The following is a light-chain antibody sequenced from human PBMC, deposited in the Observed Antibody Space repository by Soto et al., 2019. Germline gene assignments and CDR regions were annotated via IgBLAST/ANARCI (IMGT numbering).Light chain of an antibody. J-gene: IGLJ3*02. V-gene: IGLV1-40*01. CDR1: SSNIGAGYD. Sequence: QAVVTQPPSVSGAPGQRVTISCSGSSSNIGAGYDVHWYQQLPGTAPKLLIYGNSNRPSGVPDRFSGSKSGTSASLAINGLLAEDEAHYYCQSYDNSLSGSWVFGGGTMRTVL. CDR3: QSYDNSLSGSWV. CDR2: GNS.